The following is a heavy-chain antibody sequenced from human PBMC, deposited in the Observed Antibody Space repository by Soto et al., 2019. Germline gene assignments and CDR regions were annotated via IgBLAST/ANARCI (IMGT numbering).Heavy chain of an antibody. CDR1: GFTFSSYG. V-gene: IGHV3-33*01. CDR3: ARDGSGWYYYYYGMDV. CDR2: IWYDGSNK. D-gene: IGHD6-19*01. Sequence: QVQLVESGGGVVQPGRSLRLSCAASGFTFSSYGMHWVRQAPGKGLEWVAGIWYDGSNKYYADSVKGRFTISRDNSKNTLYLQMNSLRAEDTAVYYCARDGSGWYYYYYGMDVWGQGTTVTVSS. J-gene: IGHJ6*02.